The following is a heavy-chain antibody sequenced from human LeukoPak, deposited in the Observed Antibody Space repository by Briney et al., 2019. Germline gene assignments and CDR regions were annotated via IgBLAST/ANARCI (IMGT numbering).Heavy chain of an antibody. CDR3: AKTTGSGSYYNTFDI. CDR2: ISGSGGST. V-gene: IGHV3-23*01. CDR1: GFSFSNYG. D-gene: IGHD3-10*01. Sequence: PGGSLRLSCAASGFSFSNYGMSWVRQAPGKGLEWVSVISGSGGSTDYADSVKGRFTISRDNSKNTLYLQMNGLRGEDTAVYYCAKTTGSGSYYNTFDIWGQGTMVTVSS. J-gene: IGHJ3*02.